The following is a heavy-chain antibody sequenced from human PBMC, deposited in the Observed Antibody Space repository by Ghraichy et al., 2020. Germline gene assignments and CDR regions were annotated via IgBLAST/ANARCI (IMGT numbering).Heavy chain of an antibody. CDR3: ARDIDY. V-gene: IGHV3-30*04. Sequence: GGSLRLSCAASEFTFSSYAMHWVRQAPGKGLEWVAVIASDGSTKYYADSVKGRFTISRDNSKHTLYLQMNSLRTEDTAVYYCARDIDYWGQGTLVTVSS. J-gene: IGHJ4*02. CDR2: IASDGSTK. CDR1: EFTFSSYA.